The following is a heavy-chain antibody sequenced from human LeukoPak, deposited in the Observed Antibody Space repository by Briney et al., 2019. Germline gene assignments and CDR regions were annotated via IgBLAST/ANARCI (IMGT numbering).Heavy chain of an antibody. CDR2: ISGSGGST. CDR3: AKDRSVYDYVWGSYRHDY. CDR1: GFTFSSYA. D-gene: IGHD3-16*02. J-gene: IGHJ4*02. V-gene: IGHV3-23*01. Sequence: GGSLRLSCAASGFTFSSYAMSWVRQAPGKGLEWVSAISGSGGSTYYADSVKGRFTISRDNSKNTLYLQMNSLRAEDMAVYYCAKDRSVYDYVWGSYRHDYWGQGTLVTVSS.